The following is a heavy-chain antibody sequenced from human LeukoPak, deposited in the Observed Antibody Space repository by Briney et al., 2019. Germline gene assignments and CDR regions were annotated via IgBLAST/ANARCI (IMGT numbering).Heavy chain of an antibody. J-gene: IGHJ6*03. V-gene: IGHV4-59*01. Sequence: SETLSLTCTVSGGSTSSYYWSWIRQPPGKGLEWIGYIYYSGSTNYNPSLKSRVTISVDTSKNQFSLKLSSVTAADTAVYYCARVISAYYYYYYMDVWGKGTTVTVSS. CDR1: GGSTSSYY. CDR3: ARVISAYYYYYYMDV. CDR2: IYYSGST. D-gene: IGHD6-25*01.